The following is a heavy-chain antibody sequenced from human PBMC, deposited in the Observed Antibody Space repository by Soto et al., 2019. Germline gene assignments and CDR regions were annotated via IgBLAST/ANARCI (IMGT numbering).Heavy chain of an antibody. D-gene: IGHD3-3*01. J-gene: IGHJ6*03. CDR2: IYPGDSDT. CDR1: GYSFTSYW. CDR3: ARHLPHTMSGYYRETYYYYMDV. Sequence: GESLKISCKGSGYSFTSYWIGWVRQMPGKGLEWMGIIYPGDSDTRYSPSFQGQVTISADKSISTAYLQWSSLKASDTAMYYCARHLPHTMSGYYRETYYYYMDVWGKGTTVTGSS. V-gene: IGHV5-51*01.